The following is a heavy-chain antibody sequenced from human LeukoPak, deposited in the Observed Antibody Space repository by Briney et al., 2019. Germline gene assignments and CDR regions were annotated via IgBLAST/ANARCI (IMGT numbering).Heavy chain of an antibody. D-gene: IGHD1-26*01. CDR2: INPSGGST. CDR3: AREPAQWDLQNGGNY. Sequence: ASVKVSCKASGYTFTSYYIHWVRQAPGQGLEWMGIINPSGGSTSYAQKFQGRVTMTRDTSTSGVYMELSSLRSEDTAVYYCAREPAQWDLQNGGNYWGQGTLVTVSS. V-gene: IGHV1-46*03. J-gene: IGHJ4*02. CDR1: GYTFTSYY.